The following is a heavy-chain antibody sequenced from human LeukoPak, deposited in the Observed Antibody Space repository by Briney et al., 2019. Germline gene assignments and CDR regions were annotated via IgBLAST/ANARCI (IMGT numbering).Heavy chain of an antibody. CDR2: FDPEDGET. J-gene: IGHJ4*02. V-gene: IGHV1-24*01. CDR3: ATDSSLYSSSWTDLDY. Sequence: ASVKVSCKVSGYTLTELSMHWVRQAPGKGLEWMGGFDPEDGETIYAQKFQGRVTMTEDTSTDTAYMELSSLRSEDTAVYYCATDSSLYSSSWTDLDYWDQGTLVTVSS. CDR1: GYTLTELS. D-gene: IGHD6-13*01.